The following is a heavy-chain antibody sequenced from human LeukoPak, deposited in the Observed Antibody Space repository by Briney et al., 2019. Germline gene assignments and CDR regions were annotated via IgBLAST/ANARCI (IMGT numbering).Heavy chain of an antibody. J-gene: IGHJ4*02. Sequence: QPGGSLRLSCVASGFAFSTYEMNWVRQAPGKGLEWVSYISSSGVTISYADSAKGRFTISRDNANNSLFLQMNSLRAEDTAVYYCASRSTGFSYWSQGTLVTVSS. CDR2: ISSSGVTI. V-gene: IGHV3-48*03. CDR3: ASRSTGFSY. CDR1: GFAFSTYE.